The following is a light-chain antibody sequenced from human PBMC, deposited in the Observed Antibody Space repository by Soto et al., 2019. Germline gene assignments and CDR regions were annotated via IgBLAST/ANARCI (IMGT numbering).Light chain of an antibody. V-gene: IGKV1D-16*01. CDR1: QGVSSW. J-gene: IGKJ5*01. CDR2: AAS. CDR3: QQYDSYPIT. Sequence: DIQMTQSPSSLSASLGDTVTITCRASQGVSSWVAWYQQKPETAPKSLIYAASHLQSGVPSRFSGSASGTDFTLTISSLQSEDFATYYCQQYDSYPITFGQGTRLEIK.